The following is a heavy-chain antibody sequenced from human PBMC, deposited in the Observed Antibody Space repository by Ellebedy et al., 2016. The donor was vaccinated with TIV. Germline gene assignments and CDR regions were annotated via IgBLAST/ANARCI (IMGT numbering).Heavy chain of an antibody. D-gene: IGHD3-9*01. Sequence: GESLKISCAASGFTFSSYWMSWVRQAPGKGLEWVANIKQDGSEKYYVDSVKGRFTISRDNAKNSLYLQMNSLRAEDTAVYYCARAGLRYFDWPSDFDYWGQGTLVTVSS. J-gene: IGHJ4*02. V-gene: IGHV3-7*03. CDR2: IKQDGSEK. CDR1: GFTFSSYW. CDR3: ARAGLRYFDWPSDFDY.